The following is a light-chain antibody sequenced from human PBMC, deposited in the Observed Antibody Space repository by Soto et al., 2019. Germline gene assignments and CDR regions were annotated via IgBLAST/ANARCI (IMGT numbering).Light chain of an antibody. CDR3: QQYNTYPIT. CDR1: QSISSW. V-gene: IGKV1-5*03. Sequence: IQMNQSPSTLSAPVEDRVTITCRASQSISSWLAWYQQKPGKAPKLLIYKASSLESGVPPRFSGSGSGTEVTITISSLQPDDFATYYCQQYNTYPITFGQGTRLEIK. CDR2: KAS. J-gene: IGKJ5*01.